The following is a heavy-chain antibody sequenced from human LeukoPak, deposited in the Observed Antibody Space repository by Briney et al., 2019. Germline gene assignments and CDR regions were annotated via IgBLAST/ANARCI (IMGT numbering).Heavy chain of an antibody. Sequence: SGTLSLTCAVSGGSISSSYWWSWVRQPPGKGLEWIGEVYHSGSTNYYPSLKSRVTISIEKSKDQFSLKLSSVTAADTAVYYCAGVRGSYPDAFDIWGQGTMVTVSS. D-gene: IGHD1-26*01. V-gene: IGHV4-4*02. CDR1: GGSISSSYW. CDR2: VYHSGST. CDR3: AGVRGSYPDAFDI. J-gene: IGHJ3*02.